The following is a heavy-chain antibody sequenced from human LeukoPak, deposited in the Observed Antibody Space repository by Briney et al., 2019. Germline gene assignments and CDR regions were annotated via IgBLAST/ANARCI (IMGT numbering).Heavy chain of an antibody. V-gene: IGHV3-30-3*01. CDR2: ISYDGSNK. J-gene: IGHJ4*02. Sequence: GGSLRLSCAASGFTFSSYAMHWVRQAPGKGLEWVAVISYDGSNKYYADSVKGRFTISRDNSKNTLYLQMNSLRAEDTAVYYCAKDTQVRGDKSGYSDYWGQGTLVTVSS. CDR3: AKDTQVRGDKSGYSDY. CDR1: GFTFSSYA. D-gene: IGHD3-22*01.